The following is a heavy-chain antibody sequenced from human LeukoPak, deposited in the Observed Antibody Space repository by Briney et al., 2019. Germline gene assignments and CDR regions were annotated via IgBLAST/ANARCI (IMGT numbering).Heavy chain of an antibody. CDR3: ARAGYCSSTSCYDFDY. CDR1: GYTFTGYY. V-gene: IGHV1-2*02. J-gene: IGHJ4*02. D-gene: IGHD2-2*01. CDR2: INPNSGGT. Sequence: GASVKVSCKASGYTFTGYYMHWVPQAPGQGLEWMGWINPNSGGTNYAQKSQGRVTMTRDTSISTAYMELSRLRSDDTAVYYCARAGYCSSTSCYDFDYWGQGTLVTASS.